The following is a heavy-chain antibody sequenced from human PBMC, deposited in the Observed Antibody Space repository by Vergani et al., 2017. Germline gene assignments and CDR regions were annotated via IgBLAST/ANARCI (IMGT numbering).Heavy chain of an antibody. Sequence: EVQLVESGGGLVKPGGSLSLSCAASGFTFSSYSMNWVRQAPGKGLEWVSSISSSSSYIYYADSVKGRFTISRDTAKNSLYLQMNSLRAEDTAVYYCAKDRSTIFEDGMDVWGQGTTVTVSS. D-gene: IGHD3-3*01. CDR3: AKDRSTIFEDGMDV. CDR1: GFTFSSYS. CDR2: ISSSSSYI. J-gene: IGHJ6*02. V-gene: IGHV3-21*04.